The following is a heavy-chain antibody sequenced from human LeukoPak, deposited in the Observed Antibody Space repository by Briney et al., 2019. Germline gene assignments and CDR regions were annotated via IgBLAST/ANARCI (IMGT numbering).Heavy chain of an antibody. CDR3: ARGNSGYYDSSGYDY. CDR2: INRSGSTI. J-gene: IGHJ4*02. V-gene: IGHV3-48*03. CDR1: GFTFSSYE. D-gene: IGHD3-22*01. Sequence: GGSLRLSCAASGFTFSSYEMHWVRQAPGKGLEWVAYINRSGSTIYYADSVKGRFTISRDNAKNSLYLQMNSLRAEDTAVYYCARGNSGYYDSSGYDYWGQGTLVTVSS.